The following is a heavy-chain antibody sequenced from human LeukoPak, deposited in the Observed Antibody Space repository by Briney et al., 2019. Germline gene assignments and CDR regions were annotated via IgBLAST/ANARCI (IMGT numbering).Heavy chain of an antibody. V-gene: IGHV3-64D*06. CDR3: VKDVHTAMLRVFDY. CDR2: ISSNGGST. J-gene: IGHJ4*02. Sequence: GGSLRLSCSASGFTFSTYGMHWVRQAPGMGLEYVSAISSNGGSTYYADSVKGRFTISRDNSKNTLYLQMSSLRAEDTAVYYCVKDVHTAMLRVFDYWGQGAPVTVSS. CDR1: GFTFSTYG. D-gene: IGHD5-18*01.